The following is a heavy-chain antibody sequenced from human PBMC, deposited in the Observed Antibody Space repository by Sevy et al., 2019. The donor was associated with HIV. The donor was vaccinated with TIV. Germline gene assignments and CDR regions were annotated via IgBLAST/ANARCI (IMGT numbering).Heavy chain of an antibody. D-gene: IGHD5-18*01. CDR3: AATREYSYGNCGYFDY. CDR1: GYTLTKLS. J-gene: IGHJ4*02. V-gene: IGHV1-24*01. Sequence: ASVKVSCKVSGYTLTKLSMHWVRQAPGKGLEWMGSFDPEDGERIYAQNFQGRVTMSEDASTDTAYMDLSSLRSDDTAVYFCAATREYSYGNCGYFDYWGQGTLVSVSS. CDR2: FDPEDGER.